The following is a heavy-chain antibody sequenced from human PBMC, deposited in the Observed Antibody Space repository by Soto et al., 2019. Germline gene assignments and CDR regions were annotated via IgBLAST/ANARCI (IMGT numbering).Heavy chain of an antibody. CDR2: TYYKSKWFN. CDR3: ARGSWDDVSGHYYMDV. D-gene: IGHD5-12*01. J-gene: IGHJ6*03. V-gene: IGHV6-1*01. CDR1: WYSVSSNSAG. Sequence: SQTLSLTCAISWYSVSSNSAGWNWVRQTPSRGLEWLGRTYYKSKWFNNYAVSVKSRITINPDTSQNQFSLHLDSVTPEDTAVYFCARGSWDDVSGHYYMDVWGKGTTVTVSS.